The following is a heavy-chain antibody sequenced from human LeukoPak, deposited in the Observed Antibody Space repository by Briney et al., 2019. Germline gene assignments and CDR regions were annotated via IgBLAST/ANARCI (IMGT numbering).Heavy chain of an antibody. Sequence: GGSLRLSCVDSGFTVSSNYISRVRQAPGNGLEWISGISWNSGSIGYADSVKGRFTISRDNAKNSLYLQMNSLRAEDTALYYCAKGYSYGPEIDYWGQGTLVTVSS. V-gene: IGHV3-9*01. CDR2: ISWNSGSI. J-gene: IGHJ4*02. CDR3: AKGYSYGPEIDY. D-gene: IGHD5-18*01. CDR1: GFTVSSNY.